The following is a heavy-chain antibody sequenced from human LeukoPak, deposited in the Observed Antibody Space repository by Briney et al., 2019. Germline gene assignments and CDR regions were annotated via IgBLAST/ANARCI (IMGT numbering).Heavy chain of an antibody. D-gene: IGHD3-10*01. CDR3: AKVPVVRGVIKGRNFFDY. V-gene: IGHV3-7*01. Sequence: PGGSLRLSCAVSGFSFDTYWMTWVRQAPGKGLEWVANIKQDGSEKYYVDSVKGRFTISRDNAKNSLYLQMNSLRPEDTAVYYCAKVPVVRGVIKGRNFFDYWGQGTPVTVSS. CDR2: IKQDGSEK. J-gene: IGHJ4*02. CDR1: GFSFDTYW.